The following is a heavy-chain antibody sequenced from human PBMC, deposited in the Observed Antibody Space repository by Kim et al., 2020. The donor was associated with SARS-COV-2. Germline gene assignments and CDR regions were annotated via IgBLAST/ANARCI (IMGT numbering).Heavy chain of an antibody. V-gene: IGHV3-23*01. Sequence: GGSLRLSCVGYGFTFSNYDMGWVRQAPGEXLEWVSSISGPGDSTTYADSMRGRFTISRDNSKNTLYLQMNSLRXDDRAIYYCATRPWNGGGCYFQFWGQGTLVTV. J-gene: IGHJ4*02. CDR2: ISGPGDST. CDR1: GFTFSNYD. CDR3: ATRPWNGGGCYFQF. D-gene: IGHD6-19*01.